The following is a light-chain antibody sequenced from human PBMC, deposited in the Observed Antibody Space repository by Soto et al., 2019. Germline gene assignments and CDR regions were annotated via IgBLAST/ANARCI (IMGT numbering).Light chain of an antibody. V-gene: IGKV3-15*01. CDR2: DAS. J-gene: IGKJ1*01. Sequence: EIVMTQSPATLAVSPGDTVTLSCRASRTICSNLAWYQQKPSQPPRLLIYDASTRATDIPARFTGSGSGTEFTLTISSLQSEDFAVYYCQQYNNWPPTWTFGQGTKVDIK. CDR1: RTICSN. CDR3: QQYNNWPPTWT.